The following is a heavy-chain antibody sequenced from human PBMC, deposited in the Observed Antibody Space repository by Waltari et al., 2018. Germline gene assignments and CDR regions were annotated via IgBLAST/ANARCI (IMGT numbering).Heavy chain of an antibody. J-gene: IGHJ5*02. CDR2: IEPEDGKT. CDR3: AGGYGHCDGTNCSAGWFDP. D-gene: IGHD2-2*01. V-gene: IGHV1-69-2*01. Sequence: LLQSGAEVNKPGAPVKISCKASGNSLRDNYITWVQQVPGTGREWIGQIEPEDGKTKYAEKFEDRVTLTADLATETAYLEVSRPSADDTATDYCAGGYGHCDGTNCSAGWFDPWGQGTLVKVSS. CDR1: GNSLRDNY.